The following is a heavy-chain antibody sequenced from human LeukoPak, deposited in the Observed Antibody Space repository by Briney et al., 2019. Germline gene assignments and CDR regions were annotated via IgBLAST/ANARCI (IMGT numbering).Heavy chain of an antibody. V-gene: IGHV3-21*01. CDR3: ARDSGSPQDAFDI. D-gene: IGHD6-13*01. CDR1: GFTFSSYS. Sequence: GGSLRLSCAASGFTFSSYSMNWVRQAPGKGLEWVSSISSGSSFIYYADSVKGRFTISRDNAKNSLYLQMNSLRAEDTAVYYCARDSGSPQDAFDIWGQGAMVTVSS. J-gene: IGHJ3*02. CDR2: ISSGSSFI.